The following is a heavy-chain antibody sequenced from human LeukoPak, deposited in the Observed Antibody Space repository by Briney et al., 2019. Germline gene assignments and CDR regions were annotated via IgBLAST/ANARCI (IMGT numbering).Heavy chain of an antibody. Sequence: NPSETLSLTCTVSGGSISSYYWSWIRQPPGKGLEWIGYIYYRGSTNYNPSLKSRVTISVDTSKNQFSLKLSSVTAADTAVYYCARGEVWQWLVPEYFQHWGQGTLVTVSS. D-gene: IGHD6-19*01. CDR3: ARGEVWQWLVPEYFQH. V-gene: IGHV4-59*01. J-gene: IGHJ1*01. CDR2: IYYRGST. CDR1: GGSISSYY.